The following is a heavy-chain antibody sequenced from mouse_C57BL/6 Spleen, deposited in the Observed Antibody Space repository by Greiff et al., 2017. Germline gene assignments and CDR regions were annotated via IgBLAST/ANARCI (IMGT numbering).Heavy chain of an antibody. J-gene: IGHJ4*01. Sequence: VQLQESGPGLVQPSQSLSITCTVSGFSLTSYGVHWVRQSPGKGLEWLGVLWSGGSTDYNAAFISRLSISKDNSKSQVFFKMNSLQADDTAIYYCARSPPGRGDAMDYWGQGTSVTVSS. CDR1: GFSLTSYG. CDR3: ARSPPGRGDAMDY. CDR2: LWSGGST. V-gene: IGHV2-2*01.